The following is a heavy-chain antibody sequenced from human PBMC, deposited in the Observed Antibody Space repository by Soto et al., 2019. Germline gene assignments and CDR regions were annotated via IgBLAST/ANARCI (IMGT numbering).Heavy chain of an antibody. D-gene: IGHD2-2*01. CDR1: GGSISSSSYY. CDR2: IYYSGST. J-gene: IGHJ6*03. V-gene: IGHV4-39*01. CDR3: ARRVGLGCSSTSCYPDYYYYYMDV. Sequence: SETLSLTCTVSGGSISSSSYYWGWIRQPPGKGLEWIGSIYYSGSTYYNPSLKSRVTISVDTSKNQFSLRLSSVTAADTAVYYCARRVGLGCSSTSCYPDYYYYYMDVWGKGTTVTVSS.